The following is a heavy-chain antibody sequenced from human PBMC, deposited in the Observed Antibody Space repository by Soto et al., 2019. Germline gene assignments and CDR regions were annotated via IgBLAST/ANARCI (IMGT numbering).Heavy chain of an antibody. CDR3: ARGSYYDFWSGALGAVDV. Sequence: ASLKVSCKASGYTFTSYDINWVRQATGQGLEWMGWMNPNSGNTGYAQKFQGRVTMTRNTSISTAYMELSSLRSEDTAVYYCARGSYYDFWSGALGAVDVWGQGTTVTVSS. J-gene: IGHJ6*02. D-gene: IGHD3-3*01. CDR1: GYTFTSYD. CDR2: MNPNSGNT. V-gene: IGHV1-8*01.